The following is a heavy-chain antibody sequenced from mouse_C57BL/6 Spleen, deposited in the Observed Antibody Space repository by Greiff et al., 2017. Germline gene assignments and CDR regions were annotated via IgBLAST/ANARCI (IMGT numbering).Heavy chain of an antibody. CDR3: ARRGSTTGAY. Sequence: QVQLQQSGAELMKPGASVKLSCKATGYTFTGYWIEWVKQRPGHGLEWIGESLPGSGSTNYNYKFKGKATFTADTSANTAYVQLSSLTTEDSAIYYCARRGSTTGAYWGQGTLVTVSA. CDR1: GYTFTGYW. D-gene: IGHD1-1*01. J-gene: IGHJ3*01. V-gene: IGHV1-9*01. CDR2: SLPGSGST.